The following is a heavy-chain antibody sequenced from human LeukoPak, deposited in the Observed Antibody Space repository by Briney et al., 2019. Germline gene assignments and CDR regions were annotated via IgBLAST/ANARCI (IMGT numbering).Heavy chain of an antibody. CDR3: ARGDSSGWAYFDY. CDR1: GFTFSSYD. D-gene: IGHD6-19*01. V-gene: IGHV3-48*03. J-gene: IGHJ4*02. Sequence: PGVSLRLSCAASGFTFSSYDMNWVRQAPGKGLELISHISSSGSNIYYAYSVKGRFTISRDNAKNSLYLQLNSLRAEDTAVYYCARGDSSGWAYFDYWGQGTLVTVSS. CDR2: ISSSGSNI.